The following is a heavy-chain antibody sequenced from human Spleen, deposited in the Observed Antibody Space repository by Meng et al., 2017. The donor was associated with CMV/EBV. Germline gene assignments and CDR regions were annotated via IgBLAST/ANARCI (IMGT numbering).Heavy chain of an antibody. J-gene: IGHJ4*02. CDR2: IYYSGST. D-gene: IGHD6-13*01. CDR1: GGSISSYY. CDR3: ARDGIAAAGLDY. Sequence: SETLSLTCTVSGGSISSYYWSWIRQPPGKGLEWIGYIYYSGSTNYNPSLKSQVTISVDTSKNQFSLKLSSVTAADTAVYYCARDGIAAAGLDYWGQGTLVTVSS. V-gene: IGHV4-59*01.